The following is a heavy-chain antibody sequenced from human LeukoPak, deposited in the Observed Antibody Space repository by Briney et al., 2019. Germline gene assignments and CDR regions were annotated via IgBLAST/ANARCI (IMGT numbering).Heavy chain of an antibody. V-gene: IGHV3-21*01. Sequence: GGSLRLSCAASGFTFSGYSMNWVRQAPGKGLEWVSSISSSSSHIYYADSVKGRFTISRDNAKNSLFLQMNSLRAEDTAVYYCARGGFGELYWGQGALVTVSS. J-gene: IGHJ4*02. CDR3: ARGGFGELY. CDR1: GFTFSGYS. CDR2: ISSSSSHI. D-gene: IGHD3-10*01.